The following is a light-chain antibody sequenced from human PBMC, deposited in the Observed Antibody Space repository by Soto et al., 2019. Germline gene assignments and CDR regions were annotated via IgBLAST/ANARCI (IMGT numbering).Light chain of an antibody. CDR3: QQSYSIPRLT. CDR1: PSSRNH. J-gene: IGKJ3*01. V-gene: IGKV1-39*01. CDR2: AAS. Sequence: DRQMPQSPSSLSASVGDRVSITCRSSPSSRNHLQWYQKRPGKAPTLLIYAASNLRTGVPSRFRGSGSGTDFTLTISSLQAEDCASYYCQQSYSIPRLTFGPGTKVDIK.